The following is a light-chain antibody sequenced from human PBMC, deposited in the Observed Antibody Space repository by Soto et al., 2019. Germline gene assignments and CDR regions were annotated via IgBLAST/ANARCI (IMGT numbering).Light chain of an antibody. CDR3: QQYADWPET. J-gene: IGKJ1*01. CDR1: QSVSSN. V-gene: IGKV3-15*01. CDR2: DAS. Sequence: EKVMTQSPATLSVSPGERATLSCRASQSVSSNLAWYQQKPGQAPRLLIYDASTRATGIPARFSGSGSGTKFTLTISSLQSEDLAVYYRQQYADWPETFGQGTKV.